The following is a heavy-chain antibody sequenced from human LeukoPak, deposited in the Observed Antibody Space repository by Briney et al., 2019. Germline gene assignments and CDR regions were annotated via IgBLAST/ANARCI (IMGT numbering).Heavy chain of an antibody. D-gene: IGHD2-21*01. Sequence: SETLSLTCPVSGGSISSGSYYWSWIRQPAGKGLEWIGRIYTTGSTNYNPSLKSRVTISVDTSKNQFSLKLSSVTAADTAVYHCARGPYIDHWGQGTLVTVSS. J-gene: IGHJ4*02. CDR3: ARGPYIDH. CDR2: IYTTGST. V-gene: IGHV4-61*02. CDR1: GGSISSGSYY.